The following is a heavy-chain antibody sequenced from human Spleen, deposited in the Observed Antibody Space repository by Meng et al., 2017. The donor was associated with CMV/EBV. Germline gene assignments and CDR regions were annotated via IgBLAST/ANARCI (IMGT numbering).Heavy chain of an antibody. Sequence: CSLYGGSFSGYYWSWIRQPPGKGLEWIGEINHSGSTNYNPSLKSRVTISVDTSKNQFSLKLSSVTAADTAVYYCARNGRFLNWFDPWGQGTLVTVSS. J-gene: IGHJ5*02. CDR3: ARNGRFLNWFDP. D-gene: IGHD3-3*01. CDR1: GGSFSGYY. CDR2: INHSGST. V-gene: IGHV4-34*01.